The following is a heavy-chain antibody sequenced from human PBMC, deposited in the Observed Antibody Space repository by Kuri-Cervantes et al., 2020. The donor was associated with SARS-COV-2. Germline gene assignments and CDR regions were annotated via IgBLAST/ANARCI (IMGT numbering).Heavy chain of an antibody. CDR2: INHSGST. V-gene: IGHV4-34*01. CDR1: GFTFSDYY. Sequence: GSLRLSCAASGFTFSDYYWSWIRQHPGKGLEWIGEINHSGSTNYNPSLKSRVTISVDTSENQFSLKRSSVTAADTAVYYCARDPGGYYKDVWGKGTTVTVSS. CDR3: ARDPGGYYKDV. J-gene: IGHJ6*03. D-gene: IGHD3-10*01.